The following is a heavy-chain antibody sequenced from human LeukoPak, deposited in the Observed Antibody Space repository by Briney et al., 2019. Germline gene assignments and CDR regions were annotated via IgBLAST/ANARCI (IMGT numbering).Heavy chain of an antibody. Sequence: PSETLSLTCTVSGGSISSYYWSWIRQPPGRGLEWIGYIYYSGSTNYNPSLKSRVTISVDTSKNQFSLKLSSVTAADTAVYYCASSPGPGIAAVWGQGTLVTVSS. V-gene: IGHV4-59*01. CDR1: GGSISSYY. CDR3: ASSPGPGIAAV. D-gene: IGHD6-13*01. CDR2: IYYSGST. J-gene: IGHJ4*02.